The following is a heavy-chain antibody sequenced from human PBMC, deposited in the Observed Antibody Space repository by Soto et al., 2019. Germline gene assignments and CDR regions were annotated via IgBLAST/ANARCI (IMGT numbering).Heavy chain of an antibody. CDR2: ISWNSVSI. D-gene: IGHD6-19*01. V-gene: IGHV3-9*01. CDR1: GFTFGDYA. J-gene: IGHJ4*02. CDR3: AKSHTTSGWYVTTDY. Sequence: GGSLRLSCAASGFTFGDYAMQWVRQAPGKGLEWVSAISWNSVSIDYADSVKGRFTISRDNAKNSLYLQMNSLRAEDTALYYCAKSHTTSGWYVTTDYWGQGTRVTVSS.